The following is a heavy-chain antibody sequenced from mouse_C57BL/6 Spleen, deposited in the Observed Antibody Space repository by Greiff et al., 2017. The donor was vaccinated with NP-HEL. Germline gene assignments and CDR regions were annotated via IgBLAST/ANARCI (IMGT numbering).Heavy chain of an antibody. J-gene: IGHJ2*01. Sequence: EVMLVESGGGLVQPGGSLSLSCAASGFTFTDYYMSWVRQPPGKALEWLGFIRNKANGYTTEYSASVKGRFTISRDNSQSILYLQMNALRAEDSATYYCARYPQRYFDYWGQGTTLTVSS. CDR1: GFTFTDYY. CDR3: ARYPQRYFDY. CDR2: IRNKANGYTT. V-gene: IGHV7-3*01.